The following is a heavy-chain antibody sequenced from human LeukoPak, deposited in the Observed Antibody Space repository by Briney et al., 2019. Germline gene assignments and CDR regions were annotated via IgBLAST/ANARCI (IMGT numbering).Heavy chain of an antibody. D-gene: IGHD6-13*01. Sequence: SETLSLTCAVYGGSFSGYYWSWIRRPPGKGLEWVGEINHSGSTNYNPSLKSRVTISVDTSKNQFSLKLSSVTAADTAVYYCARAGSWYVRYGMDVWGKGTTVTVSS. J-gene: IGHJ6*04. CDR1: GGSFSGYY. V-gene: IGHV4-34*01. CDR3: ARAGSWYVRYGMDV. CDR2: INHSGST.